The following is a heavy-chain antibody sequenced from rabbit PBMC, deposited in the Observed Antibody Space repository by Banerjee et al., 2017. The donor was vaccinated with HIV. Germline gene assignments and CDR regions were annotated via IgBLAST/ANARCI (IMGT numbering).Heavy chain of an antibody. V-gene: IGHV1S7*01. CDR2: IDPVFGST. CDR3: VRGGGWGEYYFNL. J-gene: IGHJ4*01. D-gene: IGHD4-1*01. CDR1: GFDLSSYG. Sequence: QLKETGGGLVQPGGSLKLSCKASGFDLSSYGVSWVRQAPGKGLEWIGYIDPVFGSTYYASWVNGRFTISSHNAQNTLYLQLNSLTAADTATYFCVRGGGWGEYYFNLWGPGTLVTVS.